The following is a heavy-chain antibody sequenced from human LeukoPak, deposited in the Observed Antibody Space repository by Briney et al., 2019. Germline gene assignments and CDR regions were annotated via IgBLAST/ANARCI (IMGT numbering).Heavy chain of an antibody. CDR2: ISYDGSNK. V-gene: IGHV3-30*03. Sequence: GGSLRLSCAASGFTFSSYGMHWVRQAPGEGLEWVAVISYDGSNKYYADSVKGRFTISRDNSKNTLYLQMNSLRAEDTAVYYCATLGITRDYWGQGTLVTVSS. CDR1: GFTFSSYG. D-gene: IGHD3-16*01. CDR3: ATLGITRDY. J-gene: IGHJ4*02.